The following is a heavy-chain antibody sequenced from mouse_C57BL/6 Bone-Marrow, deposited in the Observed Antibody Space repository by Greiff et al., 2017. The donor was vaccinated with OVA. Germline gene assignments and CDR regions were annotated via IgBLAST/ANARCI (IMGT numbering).Heavy chain of an antibody. CDR2: ITPNNGGT. CDR3: ARTWVTTGLLDY. Sequence: VQLQQSGPELVKPGASVKISCKASGYTFTDYYMNWVKQSHGKSLEWIGDITPNNGGTSYNQKFKGKATLTVDKSYSTAYMELSSLTSEDSAVYYFARTWVTTGLLDYWGQGTTLTVSS. V-gene: IGHV1-26*01. CDR1: GYTFTDYY. D-gene: IGHD2-2*01. J-gene: IGHJ2*01.